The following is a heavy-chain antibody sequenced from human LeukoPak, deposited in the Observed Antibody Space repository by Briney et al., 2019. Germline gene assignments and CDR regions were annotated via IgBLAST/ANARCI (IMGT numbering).Heavy chain of an antibody. V-gene: IGHV1-18*01. J-gene: IGHJ4*02. Sequence: ASVKVSCKASGYTFTSYGISWVRQAPGQGLEWMGWISAYNGNTNYAQKLQGRVTMTTDTSTSTAYMELRSLRSDDTAVYYCARDRVDIFGVVTPYYFDYWGQGTLVTVSS. D-gene: IGHD3-3*02. CDR3: ARDRVDIFGVVTPYYFDY. CDR1: GYTFTSYG. CDR2: ISAYNGNT.